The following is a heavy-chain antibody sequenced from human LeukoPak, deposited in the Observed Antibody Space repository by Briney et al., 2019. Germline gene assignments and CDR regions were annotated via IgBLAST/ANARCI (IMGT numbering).Heavy chain of an antibody. CDR1: GGSISSGGYS. V-gene: IGHV4-30-2*01. J-gene: IGHJ5*02. Sequence: PSQTLSLTCAVSGGSISSGGYSWSWIRQPPGKGLEWIGYIYHGGSTYYNPSLKSRVTISVDRSKNQFSLKLSSVTAADTAVYYCARAIGAAARGWFDPWGQGTLVTASS. CDR3: ARAIGAAARGWFDP. D-gene: IGHD6-13*01. CDR2: IYHGGST.